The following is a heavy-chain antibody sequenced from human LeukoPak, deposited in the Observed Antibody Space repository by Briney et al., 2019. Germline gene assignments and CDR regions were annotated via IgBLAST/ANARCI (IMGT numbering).Heavy chain of an antibody. V-gene: IGHV3-23*01. J-gene: IGHJ5*02. Sequence: GGSLRLSCAASGFTFSSNAMSWVRQAPGKGLDWVSAISGSGDRTYYADSVKGRFTISRDNAKNSLYLQMNGLRAEDTAVYYCARGATDVTRWFDPWGQGTRVTVSS. CDR3: ARGATDVTRWFDP. CDR2: ISGSGDRT. CDR1: GFTFSSNA. D-gene: IGHD1-1*01.